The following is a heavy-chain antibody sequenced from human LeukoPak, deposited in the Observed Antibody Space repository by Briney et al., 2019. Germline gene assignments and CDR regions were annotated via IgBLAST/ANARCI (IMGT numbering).Heavy chain of an antibody. Sequence: GESLKISCKGSGYSFTSYWISWVRQMPGKGLEWMGRIDPSDSYTNYSPSFQGHVTISADKSISTAYLQWSSLKASDTAMYYCARRHCSGGSCYQGFDYWGQGTLVTVSS. D-gene: IGHD2-15*01. CDR2: IDPSDSYT. J-gene: IGHJ4*02. CDR1: GYSFTSYW. CDR3: ARRHCSGGSCYQGFDY. V-gene: IGHV5-10-1*01.